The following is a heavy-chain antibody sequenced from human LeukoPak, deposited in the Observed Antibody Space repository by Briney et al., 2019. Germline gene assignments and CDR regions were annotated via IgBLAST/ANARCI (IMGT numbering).Heavy chain of an antibody. CDR2: INPNSGGT. J-gene: IGHJ4*02. CDR3: ARERSSGWYGPFDY. V-gene: IGHV1-2*06. Sequence: ASVKVSCKASGYTFTGYYMHWVRQAPGQGLEWMGRINPNSGGTNYAQKFQGRVTMTRDTSISTAYMELSRLRSDDTAVYYCARERSSGWYGPFDYWGQGTLVTVSS. D-gene: IGHD6-13*01. CDR1: GYTFTGYY.